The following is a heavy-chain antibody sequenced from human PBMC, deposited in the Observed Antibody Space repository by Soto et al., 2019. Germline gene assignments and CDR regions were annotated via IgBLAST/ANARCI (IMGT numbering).Heavy chain of an antibody. CDR3: ARRWSGTDY. CDR1: GGSIGHYY. CDR2: VHYSGTT. D-gene: IGHD3-10*01. V-gene: IGHV4-59*01. J-gene: IGHJ4*02. Sequence: QVQLQESGPGLVKPSETLILTCTVSGGSIGHYYWNWIRQPPWKGLEWIAYVHYSGTTSYNPSLQSRVTISLDTSNNQFSLTLSSVTAADTAVYYCARRWSGTDYWGQGTMVTVSS.